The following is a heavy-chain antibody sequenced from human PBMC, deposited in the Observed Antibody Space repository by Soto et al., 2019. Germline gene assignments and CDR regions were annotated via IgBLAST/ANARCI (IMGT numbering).Heavy chain of an antibody. J-gene: IGHJ6*02. CDR3: ARGGYDILTGYYNRYYYYGMDV. Sequence: QVQLVQSGAEVKKPGASVKVSCKASGYTFISYDINWVRQATGQGLEWMGWMNPNSGNTGYAQKFQGRVTMTRNTSMSTAYMERSSLRSEDTAVYYCARGGYDILTGYYNRYYYYGMDVWGQGTTVTVSS. CDR2: MNPNSGNT. V-gene: IGHV1-8*01. D-gene: IGHD3-9*01. CDR1: GYTFISYD.